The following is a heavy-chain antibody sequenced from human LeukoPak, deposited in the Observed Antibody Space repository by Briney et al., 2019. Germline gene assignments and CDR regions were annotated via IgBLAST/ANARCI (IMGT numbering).Heavy chain of an antibody. CDR1: GGSISSYY. CDR2: IYSSGST. V-gene: IGHV4-59*08. J-gene: IGHJ3*02. CDR3: ARRYSGYGNAFDI. Sequence: SETLSLTCTVSGGSISSYYWSWIRQPPGKGLEWIGYIYSSGSTNYSPSLKSRVTISVDTSKNQFSLKLYSVAAADTAVYYCARRYSGYGNAFDIWGQGTMVTVSS. D-gene: IGHD5-12*01.